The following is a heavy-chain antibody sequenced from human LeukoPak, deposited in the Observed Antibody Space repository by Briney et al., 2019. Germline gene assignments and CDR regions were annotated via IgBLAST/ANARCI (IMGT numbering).Heavy chain of an antibody. CDR2: INHSGST. Sequence: SETLSLTCAVYGGSFSGYYWSWICQPPGKGLEWIGEINHSGSTNYNQYLKSRVRISVDTSKNQFSLKLSSVTAADAAVDYCSRAPLTVTRHYYYYGMDVWAQGTTVTVSS. CDR3: SRAPLTVTRHYYYYGMDV. D-gene: IGHD4-11*01. CDR1: GGSFSGYY. V-gene: IGHV4-34*01. J-gene: IGHJ6*02.